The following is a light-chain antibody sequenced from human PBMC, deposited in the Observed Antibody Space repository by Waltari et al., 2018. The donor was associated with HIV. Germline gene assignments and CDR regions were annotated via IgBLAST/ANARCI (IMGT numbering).Light chain of an antibody. CDR3: GTWDSSLGGWV. Sequence: QSVLTQPPSVSSAPGQTVTHTSSGSSAHICRTYVSWYQPLPGAAPKLLIYDNTERPAGIPDRFSGSKSGTSATLGITGLQTGDEADYYCGTWDSSLGGWVFGGGTKLAVL. CDR1: SAHICRTY. J-gene: IGLJ3*02. CDR2: DNT. V-gene: IGLV1-51*01.